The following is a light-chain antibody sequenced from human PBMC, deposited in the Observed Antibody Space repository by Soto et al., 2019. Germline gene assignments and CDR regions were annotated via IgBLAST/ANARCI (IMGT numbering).Light chain of an antibody. CDR2: GAS. CDR3: QHYRTS. J-gene: IGKJ4*01. Sequence: EIVLTQSPGTLSLSPGERATLSCRASQSVSSSYLAWYQQKPGQAPRQLIYGASNRATGIPDRFSGSGSGTDFTLTITRLEPEDFAVYYCQHYRTSFGGGMRVEIK. V-gene: IGKV3-20*01. CDR1: QSVSSSY.